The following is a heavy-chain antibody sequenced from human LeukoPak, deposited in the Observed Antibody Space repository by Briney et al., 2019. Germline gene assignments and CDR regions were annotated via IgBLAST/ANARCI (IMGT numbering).Heavy chain of an antibody. CDR3: AREEGIYGGADYFDY. D-gene: IGHD2-21*01. CDR1: GFTFSSYS. V-gene: IGHV3-21*01. Sequence: PGRSLRLSCAASGFTFSSYSMHWVRQAPGKGLEWVSSISSSSSYIYYADSLKGRFTISRDNAKNSLYLQMNSLRAEDTAVYYCAREEGIYGGADYFDYWGQGTLVTVYS. J-gene: IGHJ4*02. CDR2: ISSSSSYI.